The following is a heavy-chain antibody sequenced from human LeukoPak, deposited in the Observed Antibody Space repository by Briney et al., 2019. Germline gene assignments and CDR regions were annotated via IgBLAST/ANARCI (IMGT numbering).Heavy chain of an antibody. CDR1: GFTFSSYG. Sequence: GRSLRLSCAASGFTFSSYGMHWARQAPGKGLEWVAVIWYDGSNKYYADSVKGRFTISRDNSKNTLYLQMNSLRAEDTAVYYCASDYYDSSGYYSPDAFDIWGQGTMVTVSS. CDR3: ASDYYDSSGYYSPDAFDI. J-gene: IGHJ3*02. V-gene: IGHV3-33*01. D-gene: IGHD3-22*01. CDR2: IWYDGSNK.